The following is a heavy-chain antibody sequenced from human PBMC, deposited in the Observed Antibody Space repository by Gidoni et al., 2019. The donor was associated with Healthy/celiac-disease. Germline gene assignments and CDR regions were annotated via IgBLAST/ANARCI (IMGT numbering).Heavy chain of an antibody. Sequence: QVQLVESGGGLVKPGGSLRLSCAASGFTLIDYYMSWIRQAPGKGLEGVSYISSSSSYTNDADSVKGRFTISRDNAKNSLYLQMNSLRAEDTAVYYCARDPSVYCSSTSCSAGAFDIWGQGTMVTVSS. CDR2: ISSSSSYT. V-gene: IGHV3-11*05. D-gene: IGHD2-2*01. CDR1: GFTLIDYY. CDR3: ARDPSVYCSSTSCSAGAFDI. J-gene: IGHJ3*02.